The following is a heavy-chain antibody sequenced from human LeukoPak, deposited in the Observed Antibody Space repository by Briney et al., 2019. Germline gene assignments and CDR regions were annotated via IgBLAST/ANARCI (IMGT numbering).Heavy chain of an antibody. CDR2: IYTSGST. CDR3: ARDDGYGYRYFDY. J-gene: IGHJ4*02. D-gene: IGHD5-18*01. CDR1: GGSISSGSYY. Sequence: PSETLSLTCTVSGGSISSGSYYWSWIRQPAGKGLEWIGRIYTSGSTNYNPSLKSRVTISVDTSKNQFSLKLSSVTAADTAVYYCARDDGYGYRYFDYWGQGTLVTVSS. V-gene: IGHV4-61*02.